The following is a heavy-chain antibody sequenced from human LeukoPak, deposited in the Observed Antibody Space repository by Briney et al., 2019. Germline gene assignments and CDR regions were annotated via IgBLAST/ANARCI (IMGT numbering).Heavy chain of an antibody. J-gene: IGHJ3*02. CDR3: AKITSGWYRGNALDI. CDR2: IHSGGST. V-gene: IGHV3-53*01. CDR1: GFIVSDNY. D-gene: IGHD6-19*01. Sequence: GGSLRLSCAASGFIVSDNYMNWVRQAPGKGLEWVSIIHSGGSTYYADSLKGRFTISRDYYKNTLYLQMNNLRAEDTAVYYGAKITSGWYRGNALDIWGQGTVVTVSS.